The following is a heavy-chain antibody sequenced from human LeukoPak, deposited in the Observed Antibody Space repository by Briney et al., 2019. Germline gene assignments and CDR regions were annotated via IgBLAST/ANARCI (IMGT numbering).Heavy chain of an antibody. CDR2: ISYTGST. Sequence: PSETLSLTCAVYGGSFSGYYWSWIRQPPGKGLEWIGYISYTGSTNYNPSLKSRITISVDTSKNQFALKLSSVTAADTAVYYCARDRIVSSAFDIWGQGTMVTVSS. CDR1: GGSFSGYY. D-gene: IGHD5/OR15-5a*01. J-gene: IGHJ3*02. CDR3: ARDRIVSSAFDI. V-gene: IGHV4-59*01.